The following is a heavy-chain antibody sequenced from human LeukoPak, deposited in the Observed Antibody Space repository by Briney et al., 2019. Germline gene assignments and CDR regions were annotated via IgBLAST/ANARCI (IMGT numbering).Heavy chain of an antibody. Sequence: SETLSLTCTVSGGSISYYWGWIRQPPGKGLEWIGSIFYSGTTYYNPSLKSRVTIPVDTSKNQFSLKLSSVTAADTAVYYCARHLVGYYYMDVWGKGTTVTVSS. D-gene: IGHD1-26*01. CDR2: IFYSGTT. J-gene: IGHJ6*03. V-gene: IGHV4-39*01. CDR1: GGSISYY. CDR3: ARHLVGYYYMDV.